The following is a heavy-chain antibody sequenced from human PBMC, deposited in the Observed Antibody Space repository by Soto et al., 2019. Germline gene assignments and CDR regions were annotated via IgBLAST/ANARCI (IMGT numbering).Heavy chain of an antibody. V-gene: IGHV4-38-2*02. CDR2: IYHSGST. CDR3: AREGIGYCTNGVCYPGYYYGMDV. D-gene: IGHD2-8*01. Sequence: SENLSLTCAVSGYSISSGYYWGWIRQPPGKGLEWIGSIYHSGSTYYNPSLKSRVTISVDTSKNQFSLKLSSVTAADTAVYYCAREGIGYCTNGVCYPGYYYGMDVWCQGNTVS. CDR1: GYSISSGYY. J-gene: IGHJ6*02.